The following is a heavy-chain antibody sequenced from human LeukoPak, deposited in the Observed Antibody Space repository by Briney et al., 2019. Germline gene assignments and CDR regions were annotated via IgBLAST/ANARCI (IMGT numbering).Heavy chain of an antibody. Sequence: GGSLRLSCAASGFTFSSYAMHWVRQAPGKGLESVAVISYDGSNKYYADSVKGRFTISRDNSKNTLYLQMNSLRAEDAAVYYCARPNYYGSGSTNYNWFDPWGQGTLVTVSS. V-gene: IGHV3-30*04. CDR1: GFTFSSYA. CDR3: ARPNYYGSGSTNYNWFDP. D-gene: IGHD3-10*01. CDR2: ISYDGSNK. J-gene: IGHJ5*02.